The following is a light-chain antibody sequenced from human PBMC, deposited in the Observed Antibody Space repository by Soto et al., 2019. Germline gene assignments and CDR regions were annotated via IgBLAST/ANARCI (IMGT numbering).Light chain of an antibody. J-gene: IGLJ1*01. CDR3: SSYIFSSTYV. CDR1: SSDVGGYNY. Sequence: QSVLTQPASVSGSPGQSITISCTGTSSDVGGYNYVSWYQQHPGKAPKLIISDVSNRPSGVSNRFSGSKSGNTASLTISGLQAEDEADYSCSSYIFSSTYVFGTGTKVTVL. V-gene: IGLV2-14*03. CDR2: DVS.